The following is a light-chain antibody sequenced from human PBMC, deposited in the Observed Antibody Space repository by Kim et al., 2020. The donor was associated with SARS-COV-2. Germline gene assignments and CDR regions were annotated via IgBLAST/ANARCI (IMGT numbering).Light chain of an antibody. CDR3: QQLNSYPST. CDR1: QGISRD. Sequence: SSVGARVTITCRASQGISRDLSWYQQKPGTAPKVMIYAASTLQSGVPSRFSGSGSGTDFTPTISSLQPEDVATYYCQQLNSYPSTFGQGTRLEIK. V-gene: IGKV1-9*01. J-gene: IGKJ5*01. CDR2: AAS.